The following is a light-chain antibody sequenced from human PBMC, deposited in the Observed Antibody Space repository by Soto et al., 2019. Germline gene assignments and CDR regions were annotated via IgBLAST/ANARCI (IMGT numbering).Light chain of an antibody. CDR1: QSVSSSY. CDR3: QQYGSSPLT. CDR2: GAS. V-gene: IGKV3-20*01. J-gene: IGKJ3*01. Sequence: IVLTQSPGTLSLSPGERATLSCRASQSVSSSYLAWYQQKPGQAPRLLIYGASSRATGIPDRFSGSGSGTDFTLTISRLEPEDFAVYYCQQYGSSPLTFGPGTKWIS.